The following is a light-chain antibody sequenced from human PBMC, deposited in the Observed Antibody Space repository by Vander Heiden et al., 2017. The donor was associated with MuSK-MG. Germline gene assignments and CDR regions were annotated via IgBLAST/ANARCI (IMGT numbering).Light chain of an antibody. V-gene: IGLV1-44*01. J-gene: IGLJ2*01. CDR1: SSNIGRHS. CDR3: ASWDDSLNVHLL. CDR2: NDN. Sequence: QSVLTQPPSASGTPGQRVTISCSGSSSNIGRHSVNWYHQLPGTAPKLLVYNDNQRPSGVPDRFSGSKSGTSASLAISGLQPEDEADDYCASWDDSLNVHLLFGGGTKLSVL.